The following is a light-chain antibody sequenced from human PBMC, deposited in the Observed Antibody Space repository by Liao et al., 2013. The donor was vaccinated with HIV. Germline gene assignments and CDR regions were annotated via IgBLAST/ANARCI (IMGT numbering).Light chain of an antibody. V-gene: IGLV3-21*01. J-gene: IGLJ1*01. Sequence: SYELTQPPSVSVAAGKTARLTCGGDIITSKRVHWYQQKPGQAPILVIYYDTDRPSGIPERFSGSNSGNTATLTISRVEAGDEADYYCQVWDTTSHHYFFGIGTKVTVL. CDR1: IITSKR. CDR2: YDT. CDR3: QVWDTTSHHYF.